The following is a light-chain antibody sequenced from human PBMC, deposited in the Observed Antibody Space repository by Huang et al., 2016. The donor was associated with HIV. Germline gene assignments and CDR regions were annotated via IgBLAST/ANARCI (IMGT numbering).Light chain of an antibody. CDR3: QQYYIYPHA. CDR2: SAS. J-gene: IGKJ2*01. Sequence: AIRMTQSPSSLSASTGDRVTITCRASQGISSYLAWYQQKPGKAPKLLISSASTLQGGVPSRFSGNGFGTDFTLTISSLQSEDLGTYYCQQYYIYPHAFGQGTKLEI. V-gene: IGKV1-8*01. CDR1: QGISSY.